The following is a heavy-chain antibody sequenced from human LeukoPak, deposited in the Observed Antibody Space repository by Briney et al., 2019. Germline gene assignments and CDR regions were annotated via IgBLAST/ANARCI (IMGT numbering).Heavy chain of an antibody. CDR3: VRAYTTSGTYAEP. CDR2: IGSNGVNR. Sequence: GGSLRLSCTASGFTFSTYAMGWARQAPGKGLEWVSGIGSNGVNRYYADSAKGRFTISRDNSKNTVYLQMNSLRAEDTALYYCVRAYTTSGTYAEPWGQGAQVTVSS. CDR1: GFTFSTYA. J-gene: IGHJ4*02. V-gene: IGHV3-23*01. D-gene: IGHD1-1*01.